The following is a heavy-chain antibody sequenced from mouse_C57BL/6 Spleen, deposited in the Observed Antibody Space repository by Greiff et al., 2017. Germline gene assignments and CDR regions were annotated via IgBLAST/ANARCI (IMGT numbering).Heavy chain of an antibody. CDR3: TTGDYYYCSSYFDY. D-gene: IGHD1-1*01. J-gene: IGHJ2*01. CDR1: GFNIKDYY. CDR2: IDPEDGDT. Sequence: VQLQQSGAELVRPGASVKLSCTASGFNIKDYYMHWVKQRPEQGLEWIGRIDPEDGDTEYAPKFQGKATMTADTSANTAYLQLSSLTSEDTAVYYCTTGDYYYCSSYFDYWGQGTTLTVSS. V-gene: IGHV14-1*01.